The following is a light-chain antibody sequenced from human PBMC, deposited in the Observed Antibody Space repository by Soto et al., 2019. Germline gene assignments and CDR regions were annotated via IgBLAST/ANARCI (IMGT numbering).Light chain of an antibody. Sequence: EIVLTQSPGTLSLSPGERVTLSCRASQSVSSSYLTWYQQKPGQPPRLLIYGASTRATSIPARFSGSGSGTYFTLTISRLQPEDFAVYYCQQDYNLPTFGQGTKLEIK. CDR2: GAS. CDR3: QQDYNLPT. V-gene: IGKV3D-7*01. J-gene: IGKJ2*01. CDR1: QSVSSSY.